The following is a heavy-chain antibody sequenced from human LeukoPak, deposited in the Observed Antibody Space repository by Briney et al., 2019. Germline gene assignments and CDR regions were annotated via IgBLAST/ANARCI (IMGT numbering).Heavy chain of an antibody. D-gene: IGHD6-13*01. CDR1: GGSISSSSYY. J-gene: IGHJ4*02. V-gene: IGHV4-39*01. CDR2: IYYSGST. Sequence: PSETLSLTCTVSGGSISSSSYYWGWIRQPPGKGLEWIGSIYYSGSTYYNPSLKSRVTISVDTSKNQFSLKLSSVTAADTAVYYCARFYSSSCDYWGQGTLVTVSS. CDR3: ARFYSSSCDY.